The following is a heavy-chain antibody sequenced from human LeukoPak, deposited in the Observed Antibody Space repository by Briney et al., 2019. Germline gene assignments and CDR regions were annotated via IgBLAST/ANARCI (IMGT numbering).Heavy chain of an antibody. CDR1: GFTFSSYG. CDR2: IWYDGSNK. Sequence: PGGSLRLSCAASGFTFSSYGMHWVRQAPGKGLEWVAVIWYDGSNKYYADSVKGRFTISRDNSKNTLYLQMNSLRAEDTAVYYCARALPRTPGYYYGMAVWGKGTTVTVSS. D-gene: IGHD4-23*01. V-gene: IGHV3-33*01. CDR3: ARALPRTPGYYYGMAV. J-gene: IGHJ6*04.